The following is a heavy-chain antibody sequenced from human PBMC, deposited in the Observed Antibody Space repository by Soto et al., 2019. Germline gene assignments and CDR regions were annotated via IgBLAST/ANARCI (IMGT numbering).Heavy chain of an antibody. CDR3: ERASPGGSQGSPPDI. CDR1: GYRFSSYW. D-gene: IGHD3-10*01. Sequence: GESLKISCKASGYRFSSYWIGWVRQKPGKGLEWMGIISPDDSETKYSPSFQGQVIISVDRSINTVSLHWSSLKASDSARYYCERASPGGSQGSPPDIWGQGTLVTVYS. CDR2: ISPDDSET. V-gene: IGHV5-51*01. J-gene: IGHJ4*02.